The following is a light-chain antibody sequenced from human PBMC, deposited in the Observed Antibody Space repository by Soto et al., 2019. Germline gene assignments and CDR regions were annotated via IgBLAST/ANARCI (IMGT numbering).Light chain of an antibody. J-gene: IGKJ1*01. V-gene: IGKV3-20*01. CDR2: GAS. Sequence: EIVLTQSPGTLSLSPGERATLSCRASQSVSSHYLAWYQQKPGQAPRLLIHGASSRATGIPDRFSGSGSGTEFTLTIRRLAPADLAVYYWQPYGSSRTWPFGQGTKVEIK. CDR3: QPYGSSRTWP. CDR1: QSVSSHY.